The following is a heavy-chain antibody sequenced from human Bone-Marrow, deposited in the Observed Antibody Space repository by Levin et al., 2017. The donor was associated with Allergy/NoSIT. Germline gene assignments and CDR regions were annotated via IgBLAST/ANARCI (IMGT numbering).Heavy chain of an antibody. D-gene: IGHD2-15*01. Sequence: GESLKISCAASGVPFNMYWWNWVRQAPGKGLEWVANINLDGGQTYYVDSVKGRFTISRDNSQNTLYLQMNSLRAEDTAVYYCAKRPGRSDYWGQGTLVTVSS. CDR3: AKRPGRSDY. CDR1: GVPFNMYW. J-gene: IGHJ4*02. CDR2: INLDGGQT. V-gene: IGHV3-7*03.